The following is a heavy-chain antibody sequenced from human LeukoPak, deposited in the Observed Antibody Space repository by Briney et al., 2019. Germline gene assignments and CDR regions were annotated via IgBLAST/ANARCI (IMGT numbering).Heavy chain of an antibody. CDR2: IVGSGVDT. CDR1: GFTFSRHA. D-gene: IGHD4-11*01. Sequence: PGGSLRLSCAASGFTFSRHAMSWVRRAPGKGLEWVSVIVGSGVDTYYADSVKGRFTISRDNSKNTLYAQMNSLGAEDTAVYYCAKGPNDSSNYLFDYWGQGTLVTVSS. CDR3: AKGPNDSSNYLFDY. V-gene: IGHV3-23*01. J-gene: IGHJ4*02.